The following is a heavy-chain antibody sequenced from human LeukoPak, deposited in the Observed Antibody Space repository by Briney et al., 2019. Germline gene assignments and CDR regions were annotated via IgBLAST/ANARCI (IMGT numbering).Heavy chain of an antibody. J-gene: IGHJ6*02. CDR2: INHSGST. CDR3: ARGSRRLYYDFWSGRPMDV. Sequence: PSETLSLTCAVYGGSFSGYYWSWIRQPPGKGLEWIGEINHSGSTNYNPSLKSRVTISVDTSKNQFSLELSSVTAADTAVYYCARGSRRLYYDFWSGRPMDVWGQGTTVTVSS. CDR1: GGSFSGYY. D-gene: IGHD3-3*01. V-gene: IGHV4-34*01.